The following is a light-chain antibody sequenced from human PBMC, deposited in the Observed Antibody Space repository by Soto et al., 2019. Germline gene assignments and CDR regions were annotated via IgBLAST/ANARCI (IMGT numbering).Light chain of an antibody. Sequence: QSALTQPASVSGSPGQSITISCTGSNSDVGAYNYVSWYQQHPGKAPKLIIYEVNNRTSGVSHRFSGSKSGNTAYLTISGLQADDEADYYCASYTISSTRVFGGGTKLTVL. V-gene: IGLV2-14*01. CDR1: NSDVGAYNY. CDR3: ASYTISSTRV. J-gene: IGLJ3*02. CDR2: EVN.